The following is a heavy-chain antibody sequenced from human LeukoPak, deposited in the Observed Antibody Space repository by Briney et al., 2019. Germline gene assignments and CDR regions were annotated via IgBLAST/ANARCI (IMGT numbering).Heavy chain of an antibody. CDR2: ISSSSSYI. CDR1: GFTFSSYS. D-gene: IGHD4-11*01. CDR3: AREGDYSNYLDFYY. Sequence: GGSLRLSCAASGFTFSSYSMNWVRQAPGKGLEWVSSISSSSSYIYYADSVKGRFSISRDNAKNSLYLQMNSLRAEDTAVYYCAREGDYSNYLDFYYWGQGTLVTVSS. V-gene: IGHV3-21*01. J-gene: IGHJ4*02.